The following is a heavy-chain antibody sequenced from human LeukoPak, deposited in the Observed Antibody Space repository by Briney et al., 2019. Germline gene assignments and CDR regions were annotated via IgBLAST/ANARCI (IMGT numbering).Heavy chain of an antibody. CDR3: ARDPTHSHSGYDFYFDY. V-gene: IGHV3-30-3*01. Sequence: GGSLRLSCAASGFTFSSYAMHWVRQAPGKGLEWVAVISYDGSNKYYADSVKGRFTISRDNSKNTLYLQTNSLRAEDTAAYYCARDPTHSHSGYDFYFDYWGQGTLVTVSS. CDR2: ISYDGSNK. CDR1: GFTFSSYA. D-gene: IGHD5-12*01. J-gene: IGHJ4*02.